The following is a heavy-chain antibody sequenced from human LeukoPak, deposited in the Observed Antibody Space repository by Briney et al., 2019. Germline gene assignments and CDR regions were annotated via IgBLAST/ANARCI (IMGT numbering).Heavy chain of an antibody. J-gene: IGHJ4*02. V-gene: IGHV4-34*01. CDR2: INHSGST. D-gene: IGHD6-13*01. Sequence: SDTLSLTCAVYGGSFSGYYWSWIRHPPGKGLEWIGEINHSGSTNYNPSLKSRVSISVDSSKNQFSLKVSSVTAADTAVYYCARGSDTAAGLYWGQGTLVTVSS. CDR3: ARGSDTAAGLY. CDR1: GGSFSGYY.